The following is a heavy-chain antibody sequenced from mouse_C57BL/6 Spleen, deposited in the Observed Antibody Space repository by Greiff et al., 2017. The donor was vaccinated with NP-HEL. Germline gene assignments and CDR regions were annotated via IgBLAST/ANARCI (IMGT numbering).Heavy chain of an antibody. J-gene: IGHJ2*01. CDR2: IYPGDGDT. CDR3: ARYVGSFYFDY. D-gene: IGHD1-1*02. Sequence: VQLVESGPELVKPGASVKISCKASGYAFSSSWMNWVKQRPGKGLEWIGRIYPGDGDTNYNGKFKGKATLTADKSSSTAYMQLSSLTSEDSAVYFCARYVGSFYFDYWGQGTTLTVSS. V-gene: IGHV1-82*01. CDR1: GYAFSSSW.